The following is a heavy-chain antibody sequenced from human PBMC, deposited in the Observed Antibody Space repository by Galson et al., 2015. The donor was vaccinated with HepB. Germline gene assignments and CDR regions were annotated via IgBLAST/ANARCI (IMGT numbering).Heavy chain of an antibody. J-gene: IGHJ5*02. CDR3: ARAVWSGYHNWFDP. CDR2: ISSSSSYI. D-gene: IGHD3-3*01. Sequence: SLRLSCAASGFTFSSYSMNWVRQAPGKGLEWVSSISSSSSYICYADSVKGRFTISRDNAKNSLYLQMNSLRAEDTAVYYCARAVWSGYHNWFDPWGQGTLVTVSS. CDR1: GFTFSSYS. V-gene: IGHV3-21*01.